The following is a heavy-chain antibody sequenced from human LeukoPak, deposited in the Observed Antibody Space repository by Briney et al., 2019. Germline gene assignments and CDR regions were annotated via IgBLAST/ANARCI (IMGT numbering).Heavy chain of an antibody. Sequence: ASVKVSCKASGYTFTGYYMHWVRQAPGQGLEWMGWINPNSGGTNYAQKFQGRVTMTRDTSISTAYMELSRLRSDDTAVYYCARIGRAATYYYYMDVWGKGTTVTVSS. CDR1: GYTFTGYY. J-gene: IGHJ6*03. D-gene: IGHD1-26*01. V-gene: IGHV1-2*02. CDR2: INPNSGGT. CDR3: ARIGRAATYYYYMDV.